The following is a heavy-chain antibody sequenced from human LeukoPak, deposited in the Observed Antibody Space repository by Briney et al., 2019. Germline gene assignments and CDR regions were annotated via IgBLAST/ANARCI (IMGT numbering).Heavy chain of an antibody. Sequence: GRSLRLSCEASGFTLSSYNMNWVRQAPGKGLEWVSYISRSSRTIYYADSVKGRFTISRDNAKNSVYLQMNSLRAEDTAVYYCAREPVEMATVDFWGQGTLVTVSS. J-gene: IGHJ4*02. V-gene: IGHV3-48*01. CDR2: ISRSSRTI. CDR1: GFTLSSYN. CDR3: AREPVEMATVDF. D-gene: IGHD5-24*01.